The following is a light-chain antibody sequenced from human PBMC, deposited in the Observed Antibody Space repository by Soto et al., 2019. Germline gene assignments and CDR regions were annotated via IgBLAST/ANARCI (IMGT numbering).Light chain of an antibody. Sequence: QSALAQPASVSGSPGQSITISCTGTSSDVGGYNYVSWYQHHPGKAPKLLIYEVSYRPSGVSDRFSGSKSANTASLTISGLQAEDEADYYCCSYAGSYDYVFGTGTKATVL. J-gene: IGLJ1*01. V-gene: IGLV2-14*01. CDR3: CSYAGSYDYV. CDR2: EVS. CDR1: SSDVGGYNY.